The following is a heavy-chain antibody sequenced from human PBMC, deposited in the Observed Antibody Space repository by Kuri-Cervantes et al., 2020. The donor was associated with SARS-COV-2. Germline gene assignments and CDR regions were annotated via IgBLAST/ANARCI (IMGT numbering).Heavy chain of an antibody. CDR2: IYYSGST. D-gene: IGHD6-6*01. V-gene: IGHV4-59*12. J-gene: IGHJ4*02. CDR3: ARERDTGSSSSE. CDR1: GGSISSYY. Sequence: SETLSLTCTVSGGSISSYYWSWIRQPPGKGLEWIGYIYYSGSTNYNPSLKSRVTISVDTSKNQFSLKLSSVTAADTAVYYCARERDTGSSSSEWGQGTLVTVSS.